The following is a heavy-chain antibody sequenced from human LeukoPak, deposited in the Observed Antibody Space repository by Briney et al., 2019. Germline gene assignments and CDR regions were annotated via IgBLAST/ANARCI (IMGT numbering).Heavy chain of an antibody. J-gene: IGHJ2*01. V-gene: IGHV4-61*02. CDR1: GGSISSGTYY. Sequence: PSETLSLTCTVSGGSISSGTYYWSWIRQPAGKGLEWIGRIYISGRTNYNPSLKSRVTMSVDTSKNQFSLKLTSVSAADTAVYYCARDSYSTNWLNWYFDLWGRGTLVTVSS. D-gene: IGHD1-1*01. CDR3: ARDSYSTNWLNWYFDL. CDR2: IYISGRT.